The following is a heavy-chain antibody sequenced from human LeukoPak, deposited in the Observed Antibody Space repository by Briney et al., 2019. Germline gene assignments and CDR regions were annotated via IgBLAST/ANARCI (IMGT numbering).Heavy chain of an antibody. D-gene: IGHD3-22*01. Sequence: PGGSLRLSCAASGFTFSSYSINWVRQAPGKGLEWLSYITTSGGAKNYADSVKGRFTISRDNAENSLYLQMSSLRAEDTAVYYCARTRSSGYLPLDYWGQGTLVTVSS. CDR2: ITTSGGAK. CDR3: ARTRSSGYLPLDY. J-gene: IGHJ4*02. CDR1: GFTFSSYS. V-gene: IGHV3-48*01.